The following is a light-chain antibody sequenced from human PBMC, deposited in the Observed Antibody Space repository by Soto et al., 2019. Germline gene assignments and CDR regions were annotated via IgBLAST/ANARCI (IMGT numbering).Light chain of an antibody. Sequence: EIVLTQSPGTLSLSPGERATLSCRASQSVTSDFLAWYQQKPGQAPRLLIYGASTRAAGVPDRLSGSGSGTDFTLTITRLEPEDFAVDYCQQYCRSALMFTFGQGTKLGV. J-gene: IGKJ2*01. CDR1: QSVTSDF. CDR2: GAS. V-gene: IGKV3-20*01. CDR3: QQYCRSALMFT.